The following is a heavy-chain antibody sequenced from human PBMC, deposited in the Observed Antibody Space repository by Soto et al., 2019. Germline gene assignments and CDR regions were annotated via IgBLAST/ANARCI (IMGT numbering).Heavy chain of an antibody. CDR1: GYTFTSYG. CDR2: ISAYNGNT. CDR3: ARYLVIAVAGIYWGFDP. D-gene: IGHD6-19*01. Sequence: QVQLVQSGAEVKKPGASVKVSCKASGYTFTSYGISWVRQAPGQGLEWMGWISAYNGNTNYAQKLQGRVTMTTDTSTSTAYMELRSLRSDDTGVYYCARYLVIAVAGIYWGFDPWFQGTLVTVSS. J-gene: IGHJ5*02. V-gene: IGHV1-18*01.